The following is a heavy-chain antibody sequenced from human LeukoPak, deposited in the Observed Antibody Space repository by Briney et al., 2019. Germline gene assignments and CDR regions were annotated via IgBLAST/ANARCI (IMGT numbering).Heavy chain of an antibody. V-gene: IGHV3-30*18. CDR2: ISYDGSNK. J-gene: IGHJ3*02. CDR1: GFTFSSYG. CDR3: AKLPDGYSSGSDAFDI. Sequence: GGSLRLSCAASGFTFSSYGMHWVRQAPGKGLEWAAVISYDGSNKYYADSVKGRFTISRDNSKNTLYLQMNSLRAEDTAVYYCAKLPDGYSSGSDAFDIWGQGTMVTVSS. D-gene: IGHD6-19*01.